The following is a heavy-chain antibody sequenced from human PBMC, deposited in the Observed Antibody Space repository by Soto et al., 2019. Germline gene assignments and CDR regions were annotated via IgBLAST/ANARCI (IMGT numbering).Heavy chain of an antibody. CDR1: GFTFSRYE. V-gene: IGHV3-30-3*01. Sequence: QVHLEESGGGVVQPGTSLRLSCVASGFTFSRYEMHWVRQAPGKGLEWGAVIPNTENKKYYADSVKGRFTISRDNSQNTLFLQMDSLMSEDTAMYYCARTAGGRVRGALDIWGQGTMVTVS. CDR2: IPNTENKK. D-gene: IGHD6-13*01. CDR3: ARTAGGRVRGALDI. J-gene: IGHJ3*02.